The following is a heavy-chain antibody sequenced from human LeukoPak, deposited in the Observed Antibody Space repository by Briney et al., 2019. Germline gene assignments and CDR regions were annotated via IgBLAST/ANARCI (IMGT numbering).Heavy chain of an antibody. V-gene: IGHV3-23*01. D-gene: IGHD3-9*01. CDR3: ANVSCVYCDRLLYFDY. CDR2: ISGSGGST. J-gene: IGHJ4*02. Sequence: GGSLRLSFAATRLTYSKYAMNGLRQAPGKGLEWVSAISGSGGSTYYADSVKGRVTITRDISKDTLYLQMNSLRAEDTAVYCCANVSCVYCDRLLYFDYWGQGTLVTVSS. CDR1: RLTYSKYA.